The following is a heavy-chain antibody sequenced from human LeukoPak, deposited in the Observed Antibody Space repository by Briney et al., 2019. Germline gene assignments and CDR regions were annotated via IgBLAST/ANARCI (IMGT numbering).Heavy chain of an antibody. D-gene: IGHD3-22*01. CDR2: IIPIFGTA. CDR3: ASDSSGQNDAFDI. CDR1: GGTFSSYA. J-gene: IGHJ3*02. Sequence: SVKVSCKASGGTFSSYAISWVRQAPGQGLEWMGGIIPIFGTANYAQKFQGRVTITADKSTSTAYMELSSLRSEDTAVYYCASDSSGQNDAFDIWGQGTMVTVSS. V-gene: IGHV1-69*06.